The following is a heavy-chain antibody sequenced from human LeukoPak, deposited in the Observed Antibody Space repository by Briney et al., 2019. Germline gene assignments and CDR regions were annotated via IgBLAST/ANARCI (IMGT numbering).Heavy chain of an antibody. CDR1: GFTFSSYW. CDR3: ARFYYYGSGSYYNTLCYFDY. J-gene: IGHJ4*02. CDR2: IKQDGSEK. Sequence: GGSLRLSCAASGFTFSSYWMSWVRQAPGKGLEWVANIKQDGSEKYYVDSVKGRFTISRDNAKNSLYLQMNSLRAEDTAVYYCARFYYYGSGSYYNTLCYFDYWGQGTLVTVSS. V-gene: IGHV3-7*01. D-gene: IGHD3-10*01.